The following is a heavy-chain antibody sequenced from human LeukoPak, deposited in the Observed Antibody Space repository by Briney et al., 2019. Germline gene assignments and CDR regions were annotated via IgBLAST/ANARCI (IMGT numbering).Heavy chain of an antibody. J-gene: IGHJ4*02. D-gene: IGHD2-15*01. CDR3: ARDLGGREDY. CDR1: GGSFSGYY. CDR2: INHSGST. Sequence: PSETLSLTCAVYGGSFSGYYWSWIRQPPGKGLEWIGEINHSGSTNYNPSLKSRVTISVDTSKNQFSLKLSSVTAADTAVYYCARDLGGREDYWGQGTLVTVSS. V-gene: IGHV4-34*01.